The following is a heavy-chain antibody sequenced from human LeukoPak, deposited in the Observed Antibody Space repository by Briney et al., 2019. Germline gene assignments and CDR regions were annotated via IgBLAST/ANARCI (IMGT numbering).Heavy chain of an antibody. CDR2: MNPNSSNT. CDR1: GYTFTTYD. D-gene: IGHD6-19*01. CDR3: ARGRGSGHKENWFDP. V-gene: IGHV1-8*01. Sequence: EASVKVSCKASGYTFTTYDINWVRQATGQGLEWMGWMNPNSSNTGYAQKFQGRVTMTRNTSISTAYMELSGLRSEDTAVYYCARGRGSGHKENWFDPWGQGTLVTVSS. J-gene: IGHJ5*02.